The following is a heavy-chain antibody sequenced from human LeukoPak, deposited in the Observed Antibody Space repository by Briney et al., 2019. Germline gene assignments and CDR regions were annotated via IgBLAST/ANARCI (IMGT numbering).Heavy chain of an antibody. CDR2: INHSGST. V-gene: IGHV4-39*07. CDR3: ARGNPEGSSGYQIDY. Sequence: SETLSLTCTVSGGSISSSSYYWGWIRQPPGKGLEWIGEINHSGSTNYNPSLKSRVTISVDTSKNQFSLKLSSVTAADTAVYYCARGNPEGSSGYQIDYWGQGTLVTVSS. CDR1: GGSISSSSYY. J-gene: IGHJ4*02. D-gene: IGHD3-22*01.